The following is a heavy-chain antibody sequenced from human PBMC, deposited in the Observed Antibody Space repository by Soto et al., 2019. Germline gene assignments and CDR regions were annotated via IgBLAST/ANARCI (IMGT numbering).Heavy chain of an antibody. V-gene: IGHV1-18*01. D-gene: IGHD1-20*01. CDR2: ISAYNGNA. CDR1: GYTFTSYG. Sequence: QVQLVQSGAEVKKPGASVKVSCKASGYTFTSYGISWVRQAPGQGLEWMGWISAYNGNAKYAQKLEDRVTMTTDTSRSTAYRELRSLRSDDTAVYYCARDAAIGMNDYGGKGTLVTVSS. J-gene: IGHJ4*02. CDR3: ARDAAIGMNDY.